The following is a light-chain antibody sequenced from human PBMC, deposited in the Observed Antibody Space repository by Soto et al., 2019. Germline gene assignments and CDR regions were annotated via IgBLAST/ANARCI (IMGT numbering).Light chain of an antibody. V-gene: IGKV3-15*01. CDR1: QSVDST. CDR2: DAS. Sequence: EIVMTQSPATLSVSPGETADLSCRASQSVDSTLAWYQQKRGQAPRLLIYDASTRATGIPARFSGSGSGTEFTLTISRLQSEDFAVYFCQQYHKWPPYTFGQGTKLEIK. J-gene: IGKJ2*01. CDR3: QQYHKWPPYT.